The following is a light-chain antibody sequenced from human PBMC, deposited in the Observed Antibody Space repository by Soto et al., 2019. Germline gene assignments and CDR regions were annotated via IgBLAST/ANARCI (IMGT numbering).Light chain of an antibody. CDR3: QQYDHWTPFFT. V-gene: IGKV3-15*01. J-gene: IGKJ3*01. CDR2: GAS. CDR1: QNIGTN. Sequence: EVVMTQSPATLSVSPGDRATLSCRASQNIGTNVAWYQHKPGQAPRLLIYGASTRATDIPPRFSGSGSGSEFSLTVSSLQSEDFAVYYCQQYDHWTPFFTFGPGTKVDIQ.